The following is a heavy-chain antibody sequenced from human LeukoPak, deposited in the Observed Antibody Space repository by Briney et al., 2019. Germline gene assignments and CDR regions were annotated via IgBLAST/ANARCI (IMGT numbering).Heavy chain of an antibody. CDR2: INADDGST. D-gene: IGHD6-19*01. Sequence: GGSLRLSCAASRFTFSSYAMSWVRQAPGKGLEWVSGINADDGSTYYADSVKGRFTISRDNSKNTLSLQMNSLRDEDTAVYYCARWAAVAGTRFDYWGQGTLVTVSS. CDR1: RFTFSSYA. V-gene: IGHV3-23*01. CDR3: ARWAAVAGTRFDY. J-gene: IGHJ4*02.